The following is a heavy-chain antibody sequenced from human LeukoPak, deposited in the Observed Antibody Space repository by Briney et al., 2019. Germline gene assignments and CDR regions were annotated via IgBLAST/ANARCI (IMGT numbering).Heavy chain of an antibody. Sequence: PSETLSLTCTVSGGSISTYYWSWIRQPPGKGLEWIGYIYYSGSTNYNPSLKSRVTISRDASKNQFSLKLSSVTAADTAVYYCARERVGVSMLRGARGYYYYMDVWGKGTTVTISS. CDR1: GGSISTYY. D-gene: IGHD3-10*01. V-gene: IGHV4-59*01. CDR3: ARERVGVSMLRGARGYYYYMDV. J-gene: IGHJ6*03. CDR2: IYYSGST.